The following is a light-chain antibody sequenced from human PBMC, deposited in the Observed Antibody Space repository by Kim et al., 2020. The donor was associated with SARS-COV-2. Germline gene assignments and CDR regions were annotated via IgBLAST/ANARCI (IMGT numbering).Light chain of an antibody. CDR1: QSVSSY. CDR3: QQRSNWPQIT. Sequence: SPGERATLYCRASQSVSSYLAWYQQKPGQAPRLLIYDASNRATGIPARFSGSGSGTDFTLTISSLEPEDFAVYYCQQRSNWPQITFGQGTRLEIK. CDR2: DAS. V-gene: IGKV3-11*01. J-gene: IGKJ5*01.